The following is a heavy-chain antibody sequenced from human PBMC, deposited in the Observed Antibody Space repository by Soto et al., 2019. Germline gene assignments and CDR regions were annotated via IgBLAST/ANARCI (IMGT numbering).Heavy chain of an antibody. V-gene: IGHV3-21*01. CDR1: GFTFSTYS. Sequence: GGSLRLSCVGSGFTFSTYSINWVRQAPGKGLEWVSSISSRSDIYYADSVKGRFTTSRDNAKNSVSLQMNSLRAEDTAVYYCAREYTAWPLAYGLDVWGQGTTVTVSS. CDR3: AREYTAWPLAYGLDV. J-gene: IGHJ6*02. CDR2: ISSRSDI. D-gene: IGHD2-2*02.